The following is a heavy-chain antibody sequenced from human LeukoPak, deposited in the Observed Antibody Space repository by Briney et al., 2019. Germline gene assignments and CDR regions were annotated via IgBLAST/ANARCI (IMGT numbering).Heavy chain of an antibody. CDR1: GGSPSSRRYS. V-gene: IGHV4-61*01. Sequence: ETPSLTRTVSGGSPSSRRYSRSWIRPPPGKRLEWIGDIYYSGSTNYHPSHKSRVTISVDTTKNQFSLKRSSVTAADTAVYFCARDLGGTYAHDFDCWGQGTLVTVSS. CDR2: IYYSGST. CDR3: ARDLGGTYAHDFDC. D-gene: IGHD4-17*01. J-gene: IGHJ4*02.